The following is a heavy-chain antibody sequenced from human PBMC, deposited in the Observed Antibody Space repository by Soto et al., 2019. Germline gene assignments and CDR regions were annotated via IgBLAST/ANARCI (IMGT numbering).Heavy chain of an antibody. Sequence: PSETLSLTCAVYGGSFRDYYWSWVRQPPGKGLEWIGQINHSGSTNYNPSLKSRVTISVDTSKNQFSLKLSSVTAADTAVYYCARTSRFDYWGQGNLVTVSS. CDR1: GGSFRDYY. J-gene: IGHJ4*02. CDR3: ARTSRFDY. V-gene: IGHV4-34*01. CDR2: INHSGST. D-gene: IGHD6-6*01.